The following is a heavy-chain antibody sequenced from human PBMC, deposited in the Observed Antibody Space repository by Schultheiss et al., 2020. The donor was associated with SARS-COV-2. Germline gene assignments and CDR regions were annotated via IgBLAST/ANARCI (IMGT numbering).Heavy chain of an antibody. CDR1: GGSISSGGYY. D-gene: IGHD6-13*01. CDR3: ARDRRDGSSWWGRSGFDY. Sequence: SETLSLTCAVSGGSISSGGYYWSWIRQPPGKGLEWIGEINHSGSTNYNPSLKSRVTISVDTSKNQFSLKLSSVTAEDTAVYFCARDRRDGSSWWGRSGFDYWGQGALVTVSS. J-gene: IGHJ4*02. CDR2: INHSGST. V-gene: IGHV4-61*08.